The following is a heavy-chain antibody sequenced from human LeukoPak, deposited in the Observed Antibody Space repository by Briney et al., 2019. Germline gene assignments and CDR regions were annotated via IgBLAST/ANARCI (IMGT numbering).Heavy chain of an antibody. CDR3: AKIVRGSGSYPQFDY. CDR1: GFTFSSYA. D-gene: IGHD3-10*01. J-gene: IGHJ4*02. V-gene: IGHV3-23*01. Sequence: PGGSLRLSCAASGFTFSSYAMSWVRQAPGKGLEWVSAISGSGGSTYCADSVKGRFTISRDNSKNTLYLQMNSLRAEDTAVYYCAKIVRGSGSYPQFDYWGQGTLVTVSS. CDR2: ISGSGGST.